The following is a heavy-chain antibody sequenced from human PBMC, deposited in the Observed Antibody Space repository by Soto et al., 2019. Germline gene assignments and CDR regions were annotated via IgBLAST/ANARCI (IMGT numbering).Heavy chain of an antibody. CDR2: MNPNSGNT. D-gene: IGHD6-13*01. V-gene: IGHV1-8*01. CDR3: ARPRIAAAGTNWFGP. CDR1: GYTFTSYD. J-gene: IGHJ5*02. Sequence: ASVQVSCKASGYTFTSYDINWVRHATRQKREWMVWMNPNSGNTGYAQKFQGTVTMTRTTSMSTACMELSSLRSEDTVVYYCARPRIAAAGTNWFGPWGQGTLVTVSS.